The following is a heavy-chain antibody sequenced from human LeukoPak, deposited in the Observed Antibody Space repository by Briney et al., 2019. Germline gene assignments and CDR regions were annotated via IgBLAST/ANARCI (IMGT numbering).Heavy chain of an antibody. V-gene: IGHV1-2*02. CDR2: INPNSGGT. CDR1: GYTFTGYY. Sequence: ASVKVSCKASGYTFTGYYMHWVRQAPGQGLEWMGWINPNSGGTNYAQKFQGRVTMTRDTSISTAYMELSRLRSDDTAVYYCARGILVVVPAAGSDHAYYYYYMDVWGKGTTVTVSS. J-gene: IGHJ6*03. CDR3: ARGILVVVPAAGSDHAYYYYYMDV. D-gene: IGHD2-2*01.